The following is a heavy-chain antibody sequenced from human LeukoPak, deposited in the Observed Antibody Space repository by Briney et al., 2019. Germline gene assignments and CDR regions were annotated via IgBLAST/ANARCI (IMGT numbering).Heavy chain of an antibody. J-gene: IGHJ4*02. CDR2: IWYDGSNK. Sequence: GGSLRLSCAASGFTFSSYGMHWVRQAPGKGLEWVAVIWYDGSNKYYADSVKGRFTISRDNSKNTLYLQMNSLRAEDTAVYYCARGVYCSGGSCYNHTTLPDYWGQGTLVTVSS. CDR3: ARGVYCSGGSCYNHTTLPDY. D-gene: IGHD2-15*01. CDR1: GFTFSSYG. V-gene: IGHV3-33*01.